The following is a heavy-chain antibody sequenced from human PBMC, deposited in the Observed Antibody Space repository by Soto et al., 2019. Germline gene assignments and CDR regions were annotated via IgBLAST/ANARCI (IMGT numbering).Heavy chain of an antibody. D-gene: IGHD5-18*01. CDR1: GYTLTGYY. CDR2: INANNGDT. V-gene: IGHV1-2*04. J-gene: IGHJ4*02. CDR3: ARSPEIVYSHGLAVDY. Sequence: ASVKVSCKTSGYTLTGYYVHWVRQAPGQGLEWMGWINANNGDTKYAQKFQGWVTITRDTSASTAYMELSSLRSEDTAVYYCARSPEIVYSHGLAVDYWGQGTLVTVSS.